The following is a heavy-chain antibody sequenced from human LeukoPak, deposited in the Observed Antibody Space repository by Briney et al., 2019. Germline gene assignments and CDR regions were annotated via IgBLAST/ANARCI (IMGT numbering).Heavy chain of an antibody. Sequence: SETLSLTCTVSGGSISSSSYYWGWIRQPPGKGLEWIGSIYYSGSTYYNPSLKSRVTISVDASKNQFSLKLSSVTAADTAVYYCARVPLVYYDSSGIDYWGQGTLVTVSS. CDR2: IYYSGST. J-gene: IGHJ4*02. CDR1: GGSISSSSYY. D-gene: IGHD3-22*01. CDR3: ARVPLVYYDSSGIDY. V-gene: IGHV4-39*07.